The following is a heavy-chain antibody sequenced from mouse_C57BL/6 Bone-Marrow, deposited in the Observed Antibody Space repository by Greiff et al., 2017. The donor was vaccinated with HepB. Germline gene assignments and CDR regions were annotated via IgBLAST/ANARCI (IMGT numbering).Heavy chain of an antibody. CDR3: ARNPYYYGRGYYFDY. V-gene: IGHV1-4*01. CDR2: INPSSGYT. Sequence: QVQLQQSGAELARPGASVKMSCKASGYTFPSYTMHWVKQRPGQGLEWIGYINPSSGYTKYNQKFKEKATLTADKSSSTAYLQLSSLTSEDSAVYYCARNPYYYGRGYYFDYWGQGTTLTVSS. D-gene: IGHD1-1*01. J-gene: IGHJ2*01. CDR1: GYTFPSYT.